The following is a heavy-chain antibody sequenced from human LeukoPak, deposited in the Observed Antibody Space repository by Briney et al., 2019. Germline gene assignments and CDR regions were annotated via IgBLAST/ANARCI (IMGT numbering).Heavy chain of an antibody. CDR1: GGSISSYY. CDR2: IYYSGST. D-gene: IGHD6-13*01. J-gene: IGHJ4*02. CDR3: ARVLYSSSHYFDY. V-gene: IGHV4-59*12. Sequence: SETLSLTCTVSGGSISSYYWSWIRQPPGKGLEWIGYIYYSGSTNYNPSLKSRVTISVDTSKNQFSLKLSSVTAADTAVYYCARVLYSSSHYFDYWGQGTLVTVSS.